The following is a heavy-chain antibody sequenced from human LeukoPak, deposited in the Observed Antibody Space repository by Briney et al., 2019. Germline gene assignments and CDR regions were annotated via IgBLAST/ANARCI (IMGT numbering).Heavy chain of an antibody. V-gene: IGHV3-53*01. CDR1: GFTVSSNY. CDR2: IYSGGST. Sequence: GGSLRLSCAASGFTVSSNYMSWVRQAPGKGLEWVLVIYSGGSTYYADSVKGRFTISRDNSKNTLYLQMNSLRAEDTAVYYCARDGVDILTGYYQNGMDVWGKGTTVTVSS. J-gene: IGHJ6*04. CDR3: ARDGVDILTGYYQNGMDV. D-gene: IGHD3-9*01.